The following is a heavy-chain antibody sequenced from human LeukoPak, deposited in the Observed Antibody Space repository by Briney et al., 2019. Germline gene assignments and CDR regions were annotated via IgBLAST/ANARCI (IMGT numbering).Heavy chain of an antibody. Sequence: GGSLRLSCAASGFTFSTYSMHWVRQAPGRGLGWVSSISSSGGDIYYADSVKGRFTISRDNAENSLYLQMNSLRAEDTAVYYCARAMRRAAMGAFDIWGQGTMVTVSS. V-gene: IGHV3-21*01. CDR3: ARAMRRAAMGAFDI. CDR1: GFTFSTYS. CDR2: ISSSGGDI. D-gene: IGHD2-2*01. J-gene: IGHJ3*02.